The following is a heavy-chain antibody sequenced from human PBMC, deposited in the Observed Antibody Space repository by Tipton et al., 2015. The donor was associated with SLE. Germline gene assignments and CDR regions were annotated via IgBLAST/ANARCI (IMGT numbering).Heavy chain of an antibody. CDR2: SWNSGSI. J-gene: IGHJ4*02. D-gene: IGHD5-12*01. CDR1: GFTVSSNY. CDR3: AREDVYSGYDGINY. Sequence: QLVQSGGGLIQPGGSLRLSCAASGFTVSSNYMSWVRQAPGKGLEWVSGISWNSGSIGYADSAKGRFTISRDNAKNSLYLQMNSLRAEDTAVDYCAREDVYSGYDGINYWGQGTLVTVSS. V-gene: IGHV3-11*04.